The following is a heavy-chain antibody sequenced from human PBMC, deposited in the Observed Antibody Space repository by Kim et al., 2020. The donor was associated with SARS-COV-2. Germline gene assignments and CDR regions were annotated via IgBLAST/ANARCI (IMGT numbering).Heavy chain of an antibody. V-gene: IGHV7-4-1*02. J-gene: IGHJ2*01. CDR1: GYTFTSYA. CDR2: INTNTGNP. Sequence: ASVKVSCKASGYTFTSYAMNWVRQAPGQGLEWMGWINTNTGNPTYAQGFTGRFVFSLDTSVSTAYLQISSLKAEDTAVYYCARVALWFGELWQQNYWYFDLWGRGTLVTVSS. CDR3: ARVALWFGELWQQNYWYFDL. D-gene: IGHD3-10*01.